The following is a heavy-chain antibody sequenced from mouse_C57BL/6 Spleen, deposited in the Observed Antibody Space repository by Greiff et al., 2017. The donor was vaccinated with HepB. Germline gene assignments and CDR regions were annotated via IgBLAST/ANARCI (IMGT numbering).Heavy chain of an antibody. D-gene: IGHD2-14*01. CDR2: IDPSDSYT. V-gene: IGHV1-59*01. CDR1: GYTFTSYW. CDR3: ARWVRGYAMDY. J-gene: IGHJ4*01. Sequence: VKLQQPGAELVRPGTSVKLSCKASGYTFTSYWMHWVKQRPGQGLEWIGVIDPSDSYTNYNQKFKGKATLTVDTSSSTAYMQLSSLTSEDSAVYYCARWVRGYAMDYWGQGTSVTVSS.